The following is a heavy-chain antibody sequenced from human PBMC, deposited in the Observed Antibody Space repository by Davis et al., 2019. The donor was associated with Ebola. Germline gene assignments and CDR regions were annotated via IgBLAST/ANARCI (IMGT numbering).Heavy chain of an antibody. Sequence: GESLKISCAASGFTFSNYNMNWVRQAPGKGLEWVSSISSGSSYIYYADSVKGRFTISRDNAKNSLYLQMNSLRAEDTALYYCASKLNSGSGMDVWGQGATVTVSS. D-gene: IGHD6-19*01. V-gene: IGHV3-21*01. CDR2: ISSGSSYI. J-gene: IGHJ6*02. CDR3: ASKLNSGSGMDV. CDR1: GFTFSNYN.